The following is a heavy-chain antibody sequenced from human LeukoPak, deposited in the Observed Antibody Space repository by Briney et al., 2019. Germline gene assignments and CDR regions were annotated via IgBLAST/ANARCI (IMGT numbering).Heavy chain of an antibody. CDR3: ARDRNYYGSGSYRGWFDP. Sequence: GGSLRLSCAASGFTFSSYGMHWVRQAPGKGLEGVAVIWYDGSNKYYADSVKGRFTISRDNSKNTLYLQMNSLRAEDTAVYYCARDRNYYGSGSYRGWFDPWGQGTLVTVSS. D-gene: IGHD3-10*01. V-gene: IGHV3-33*01. CDR1: GFTFSSYG. CDR2: IWYDGSNK. J-gene: IGHJ5*02.